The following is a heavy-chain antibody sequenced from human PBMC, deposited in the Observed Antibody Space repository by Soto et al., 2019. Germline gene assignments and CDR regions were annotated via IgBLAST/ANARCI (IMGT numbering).Heavy chain of an antibody. D-gene: IGHD2-8*02. J-gene: IGHJ4*02. CDR3: ARDLLVDGVTYLDFDY. V-gene: IGHV1-2*02. CDR1: GYTFTGYY. CDR2: INPNSGGT. Sequence: QVQLVQSGAEVKKPGASVKVSCKASGYTFTGYYMHWVRQAPGQGLEWMGWINPNSGGTNYAQKFQGRVTMTRDTSISTAYMELSRLRSDDTAVYYCARDLLVDGVTYLDFDYWGQGTLVTVSS.